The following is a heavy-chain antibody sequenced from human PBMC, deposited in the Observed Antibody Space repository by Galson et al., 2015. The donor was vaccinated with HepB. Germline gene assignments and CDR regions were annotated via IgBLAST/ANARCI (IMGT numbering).Heavy chain of an antibody. CDR3: AKVVSEWGSTTEDY. CDR2: ISYDGSNK. D-gene: IGHD1-1*01. J-gene: IGHJ4*02. CDR1: GFTFSSYA. Sequence: SLRLSCAASGFTFSSYAMHWVRQAPGKGLEWVAVISYDGSNKYYADSVKGRFTISRDNSKNTLYLQMNSLRAEDTAVYYCAKVVSEWGSTTEDYWGQGTLVTVSS. V-gene: IGHV3-30-3*01.